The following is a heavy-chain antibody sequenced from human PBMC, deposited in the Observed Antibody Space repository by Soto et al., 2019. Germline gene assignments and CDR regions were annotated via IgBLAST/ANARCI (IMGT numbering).Heavy chain of an antibody. V-gene: IGHV4-4*02. J-gene: IGHJ4*02. CDR2: IYHSGST. D-gene: IGHD3-22*01. CDR1: GGSISSSNW. CDR3: ARGSYYYDSSGYYYVGDFDY. Sequence: SETLSLTCAVSGGSISSSNWWSWVRQPPGKGLEWIGEIYHSGSTNYNPSLKSRVTISVDKSKNQFSLKLSSVTAADTAVYYCARGSYYYDSSGYYYVGDFDYWGQGTLDTVSS.